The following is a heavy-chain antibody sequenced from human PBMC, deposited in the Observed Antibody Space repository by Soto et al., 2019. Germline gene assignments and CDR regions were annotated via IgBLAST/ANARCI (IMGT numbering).Heavy chain of an antibody. CDR3: AKEPGYSSVWYYFDY. Sequence: QVQLVESGGGVVQPGRSLRLSCAASGFTFSSYGMHWVRQAPGKGLEWVAVISYDGSNKYYADSVKGRFTISRDKSKHTLYLQMNSLRAEYTAVYYCAKEPGYSSVWYYFDYGGQGTLVTVSS. J-gene: IGHJ4*02. D-gene: IGHD6-19*01. V-gene: IGHV3-30*18. CDR1: GFTFSSYG. CDR2: ISYDGSNK.